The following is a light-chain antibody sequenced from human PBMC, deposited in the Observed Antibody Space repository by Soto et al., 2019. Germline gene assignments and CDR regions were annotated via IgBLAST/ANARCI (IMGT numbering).Light chain of an antibody. V-gene: IGKV3-20*01. CDR2: NAY. CDR3: QQYDKWPRT. CDR1: QSVGRNY. Sequence: EIVLTQSPGTLSLSPGERATLSCRASQSVGRNYLGWYQQKPGQAPRLLIYNAYHRATGIPDRISGSGSGTDFTLTISRLEPEDFAVYYCQQYDKWPRTFGQGTKVDIK. J-gene: IGKJ1*01.